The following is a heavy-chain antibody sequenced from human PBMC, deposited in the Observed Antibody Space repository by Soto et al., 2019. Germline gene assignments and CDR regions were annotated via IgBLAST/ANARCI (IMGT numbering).Heavy chain of an antibody. CDR1: GGSISSGGYS. J-gene: IGHJ4*02. CDR3: DRVPTH. Sequence: QLQLQESGLGLVKPSQTLSLTCAVSGGSISSGGYSWSWNRPPPGKGLDWIGYIYHSRSTYYNPSLKSRVNISVDTPKHQFALKLSSVTEADTAVYYCDRVPTHWVQGPLVTVAS. CDR2: IYHSRST. V-gene: IGHV4-30-2*01.